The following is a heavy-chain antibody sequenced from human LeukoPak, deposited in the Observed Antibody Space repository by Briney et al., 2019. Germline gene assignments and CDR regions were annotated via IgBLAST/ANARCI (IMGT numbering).Heavy chain of an antibody. V-gene: IGHV1-69*13. CDR2: IIPIFGTA. D-gene: IGHD2-2*01. CDR3: ASLDIVVVPAAESYYYYYMDV. Sequence: ASVKVSCKASGYTFTSYGISWVRQAPGQGLEWMGGIIPIFGTANYAQKFQGRVTITADESTSTAYMELSSLRSEDTAVYYCASLDIVVVPAAESYYYYYMDVWGKGTTVTVSS. J-gene: IGHJ6*03. CDR1: GYTFTSYG.